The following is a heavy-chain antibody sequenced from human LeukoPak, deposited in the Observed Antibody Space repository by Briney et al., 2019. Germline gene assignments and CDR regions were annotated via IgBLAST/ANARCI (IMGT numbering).Heavy chain of an antibody. V-gene: IGHV1-69*01. Sequence: GASVKVSCKASGGTFSSYAISWVRQAPGQGLEWMGGIIPIFGTANYAQNFQGRVTITADESTSTAYMELSSLRSEDTAVYYCARRSSIWDCSSISRYYGAFDIWGQGTMVTVSS. J-gene: IGHJ3*02. CDR1: GGTFSSYA. D-gene: IGHD2-2*01. CDR2: IIPIFGTA. CDR3: ARRSSIWDCSSISRYYGAFDI.